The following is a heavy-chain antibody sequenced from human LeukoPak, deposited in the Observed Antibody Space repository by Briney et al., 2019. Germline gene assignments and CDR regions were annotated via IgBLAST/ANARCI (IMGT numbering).Heavy chain of an antibody. CDR2: ISYTGADT. CDR3: GYGSGSFFPRYYFDY. D-gene: IGHD3-10*01. J-gene: IGHJ4*02. V-gene: IGHV3-23*01. CDR1: GLTFSSCP. Sequence: GGSLRLSCAVSGLTFSSCPMNWVRQAPGKGLEWVSAISYTGADTFYADSVKGRFTISRDNSKNTLYLQLDRLTVDDTAVYYCGYGSGSFFPRYYFDYWGQGALVAVSS.